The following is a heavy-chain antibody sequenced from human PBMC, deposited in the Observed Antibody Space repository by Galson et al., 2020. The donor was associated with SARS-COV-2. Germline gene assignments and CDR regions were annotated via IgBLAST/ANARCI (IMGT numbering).Heavy chain of an antibody. D-gene: IGHD3-3*01. J-gene: IGHJ4*02. CDR3: ARARFFGVVTTYFDY. CDR1: GFTVSSNY. Sequence: GGSLRLSCAASGFTVSSNYMSWVRQAPGKGLEWVSVIYSGGSTYYADSVKGRFTISRDNSKHTLYLQMNSLRAEDTAVYYCARARFFGVVTTYFDYWGQGTLVTVSS. V-gene: IGHV3-53*01. CDR2: IYSGGST.